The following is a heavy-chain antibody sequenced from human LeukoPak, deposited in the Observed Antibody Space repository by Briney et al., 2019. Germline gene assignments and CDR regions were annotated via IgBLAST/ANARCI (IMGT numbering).Heavy chain of an antibody. Sequence: SETLSLTCTVSGGSISNYFWSWIRQPPGKGLEWVAYIYDSGTSNYNPSLKSRVTISVDTSKNQFSLSLSSVTAADTAVYYCARSKGWYSFDYWGQGTLVTVSS. CDR2: IYDSGTS. J-gene: IGHJ4*02. V-gene: IGHV4-59*01. CDR3: ARSKGWYSFDY. D-gene: IGHD6-19*01. CDR1: GGSISNYF.